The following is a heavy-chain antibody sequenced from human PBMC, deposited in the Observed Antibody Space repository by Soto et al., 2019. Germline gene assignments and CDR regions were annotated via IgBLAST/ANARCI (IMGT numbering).Heavy chain of an antibody. Sequence: GGSLRLSCAASGFTFSNYEMNWVRQAPGKGLEWVSSISSSSSYIYYADSVKGRFTISRDNAKNSLYLQMNSLRAEDTAVYYCARDLRDDFWSGYYYYYYYGMDVWGQGTTVTVSS. CDR3: ARDLRDDFWSGYYYYYYYGMDV. V-gene: IGHV3-21*01. CDR2: ISSSSSYI. CDR1: GFTFSNYE. D-gene: IGHD3-3*01. J-gene: IGHJ6*02.